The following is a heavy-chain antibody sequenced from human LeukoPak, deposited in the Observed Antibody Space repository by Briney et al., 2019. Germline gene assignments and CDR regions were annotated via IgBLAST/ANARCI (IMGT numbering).Heavy chain of an antibody. V-gene: IGHV3-48*01. CDR3: ARPRSSGYLTFDS. J-gene: IGHJ4*02. CDR1: EFTFSSYS. D-gene: IGHD3-22*01. CDR2: ITKSGNSK. Sequence: PGGALRLSCAASEFTFSSYSMNWVRQAPGKGREWVSYITKSGNSKSYADSVKGRGTISRENTKKSLYLQMHGLRAEDTAVYYCARPRSSGYLTFDSWGQGILVTASS.